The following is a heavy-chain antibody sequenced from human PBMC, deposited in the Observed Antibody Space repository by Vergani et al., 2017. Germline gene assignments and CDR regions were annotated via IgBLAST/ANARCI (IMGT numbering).Heavy chain of an antibody. J-gene: IGHJ6*03. CDR2: IYPGNSET. Sequence: EVQLEQSGAAVKKPGESLEISCKGSGYSFSRNWIAWVRERPGQGLEWMGMIYPGNSETRNNPSFRCQVTMSVDKSISTAYLQWSSLKASYSAMYYCARVYCRGMSCAGTDYFYHIDVWGKGTTVTVS. V-gene: IGHV5-51*03. CDR1: GYSFSRNW. D-gene: IGHD3/OR15-3a*01. CDR3: ARVYCRGMSCAGTDYFYHIDV.